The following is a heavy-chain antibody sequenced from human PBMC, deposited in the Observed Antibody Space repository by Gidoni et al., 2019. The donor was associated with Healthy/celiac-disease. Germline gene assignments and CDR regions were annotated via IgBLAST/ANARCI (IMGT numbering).Heavy chain of an antibody. J-gene: IGHJ4*02. CDR3: AREGEDTAMVTVYYFDY. V-gene: IGHV3-21*01. CDR1: GVTFSSDS. Sequence: EVQLVESGGGLVKPGGALRRSCAASGVTFSSDSMNWVRHAPGKGLEWVSSISSSSIYIYYADSVKGRFTISRDNAKNSLYLQMNSLRAEDTAVYYCAREGEDTAMVTVYYFDYWGQGTLVTVSS. D-gene: IGHD5-18*01. CDR2: ISSSSIYI.